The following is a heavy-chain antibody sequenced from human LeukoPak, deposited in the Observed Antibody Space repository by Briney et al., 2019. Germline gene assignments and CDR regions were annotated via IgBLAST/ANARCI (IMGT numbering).Heavy chain of an antibody. J-gene: IGHJ4*02. D-gene: IGHD6-13*01. CDR1: GFTFSSYA. V-gene: IGHV3-23*01. CDR2: ISGSGGST. Sequence: GGSLRLSCAASGFTFSSYAMSWVRQAPGKGLEWVSAISGSGGSTYYAGSVKGRFTISRDNSKNTVYLQMNSLRGEDTAVYFCASTAAATDPPGFWGQGTLVTVSS. CDR3: ASTAAATDPPGF.